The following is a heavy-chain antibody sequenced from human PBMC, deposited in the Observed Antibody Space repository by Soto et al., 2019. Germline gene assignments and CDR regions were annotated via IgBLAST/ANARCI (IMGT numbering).Heavy chain of an antibody. Sequence: KASETLSLTCTVSGGSISSYYWSWIRQPPGKGLEWIGYIYYSGSTNYNPSLKSRVTISVDTSKNQFSLKLSSVTAADTAVYYCARDGVGVATSYHYYGMDVWGQGTTVTVSS. V-gene: IGHV4-59*01. CDR2: IYYSGST. J-gene: IGHJ6*02. CDR1: GGSISSYY. D-gene: IGHD5-12*01. CDR3: ARDGVGVATSYHYYGMDV.